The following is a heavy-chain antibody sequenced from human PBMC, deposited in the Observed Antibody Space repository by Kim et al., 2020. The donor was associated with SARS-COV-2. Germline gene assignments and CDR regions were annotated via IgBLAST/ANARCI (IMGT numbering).Heavy chain of an antibody. D-gene: IGHD6-13*01. CDR1: GFTFSSYG. CDR3: AKATDGSSWYPDVDYYGMDV. J-gene: IGHJ6*02. CDR2: IWYDGSNK. V-gene: IGHV3-33*06. Sequence: GGSLRLSCAASGFTFSSYGMHWVRQAPGKGLEWVAVIWYDGSNKYYADSVKGRFTISRDNSKNTLYLQMNSLRAEDTAVYYCAKATDGSSWYPDVDYYGMDVWGQGTTVTVSS.